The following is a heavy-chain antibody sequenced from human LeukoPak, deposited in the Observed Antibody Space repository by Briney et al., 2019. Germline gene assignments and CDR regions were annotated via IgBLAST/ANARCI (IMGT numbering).Heavy chain of an antibody. J-gene: IGHJ4*02. V-gene: IGHV3-7*05. CDR2: IKGDGSEK. Sequence: GGSLRLSCVASGFTFSDHYMNWVRQAPGKGLEWVASIKGDGSEKYYVDSVKGRFTISRDNAKNSLYLQMNSLRAEDTAVFYCARGLSSPGLDHWGLGTLVTVSS. CDR1: GFTFSDHY. D-gene: IGHD6-6*01. CDR3: ARGLSSPGLDH.